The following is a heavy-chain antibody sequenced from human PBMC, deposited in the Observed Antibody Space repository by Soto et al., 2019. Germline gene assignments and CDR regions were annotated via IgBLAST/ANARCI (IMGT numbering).Heavy chain of an antibody. CDR2: IYHSGST. V-gene: IGHV4-59*01. CDR1: GGSIRDYY. J-gene: IGHJ4*02. CDR3: ARASRNYFAY. Sequence: SETLSLTCSVSGGSIRDYYWSWIRQSPGKGLEWIGYIYHSGSTYYNPSLKSRVTISLDASKTQFSLKLSSLTTADTAVYYCARASRNYFAYWGQGALVTRLL.